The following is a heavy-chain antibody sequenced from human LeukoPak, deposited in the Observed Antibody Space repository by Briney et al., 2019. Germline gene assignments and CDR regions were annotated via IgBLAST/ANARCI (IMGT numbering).Heavy chain of an antibody. CDR2: IIPIYGTA. V-gene: IGHV1-69*13. D-gene: IGHD6-19*01. Sequence: GASVKVSCKASGGTFSSYAISWVRQAPGQGLEWMGGIIPIYGTANYAQKFQGRVTITADESTSTAYMELSSLRSEDTAVYYCARAIRYSSGWYPSGFDYWGQGTLVTVSS. J-gene: IGHJ4*02. CDR3: ARAIRYSSGWYPSGFDY. CDR1: GGTFSSYA.